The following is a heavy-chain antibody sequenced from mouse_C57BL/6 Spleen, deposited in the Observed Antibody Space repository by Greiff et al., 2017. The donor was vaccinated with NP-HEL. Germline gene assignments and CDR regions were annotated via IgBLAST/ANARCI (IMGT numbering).Heavy chain of an antibody. Sequence: QVQLQQSGAELVRPGASVKLSCKASGYTFTDYYINWVKQRPGQGLEWIARIYPGSGNTYYNEKFKGKATLTAEKSSSTAYMQLSSLTSEDSAVYFCARKEDYGSRGDYFDYWGQGTTLTVSS. CDR1: GYTFTDYY. CDR3: ARKEDYGSRGDYFDY. J-gene: IGHJ2*01. V-gene: IGHV1-76*01. D-gene: IGHD1-1*01. CDR2: IYPGSGNT.